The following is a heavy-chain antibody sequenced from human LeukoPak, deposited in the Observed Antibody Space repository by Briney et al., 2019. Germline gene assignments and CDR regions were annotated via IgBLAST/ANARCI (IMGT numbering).Heavy chain of an antibody. Sequence: SETLSLTCTVSGGSISSSSYYWGWIRQPPGKGLEWIGSIYYSGSTYYNPSLKSRVTISVDTSKNQFSLKLSSVTAADTAVYYCARGVAARPFLASIYYYYYMDVWGKGTTVTVSS. J-gene: IGHJ6*03. V-gene: IGHV4-39*07. CDR1: GGSISSSSYY. CDR3: ARGVAARPFLASIYYYYYMDV. D-gene: IGHD6-6*01. CDR2: IYYSGST.